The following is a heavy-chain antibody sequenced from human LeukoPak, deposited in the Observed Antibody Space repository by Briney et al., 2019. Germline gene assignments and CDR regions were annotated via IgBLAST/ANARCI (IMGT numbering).Heavy chain of an antibody. Sequence: SETLSLTCTVSGGSISSSSYYWGWIRQPPGKGLEWIGRIYYSGSTYYNPSLKSRVTISVDTSKNQFSLKLSSVTAADTAVYYCARVDRKRFDYWGQGTLVTVSS. D-gene: IGHD2-2*03. V-gene: IGHV4-39*07. J-gene: IGHJ4*02. CDR1: GGSISSSSYY. CDR2: IYYSGST. CDR3: ARVDRKRFDY.